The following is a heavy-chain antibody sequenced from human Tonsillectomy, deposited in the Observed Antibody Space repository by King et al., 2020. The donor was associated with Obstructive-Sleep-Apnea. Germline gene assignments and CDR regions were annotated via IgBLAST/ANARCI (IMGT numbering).Heavy chain of an antibody. CDR3: ARGIATNVLLYDPQWVWPWFDP. D-gene: IGHD3-10*01. V-gene: IGHV6-1*01. J-gene: IGHJ5*02. Sequence: VQLQQSGPGLVKPSQTLSLTCAISGDSVSSNSAAWNWIRQSPSRGLEWLGRTYYRSKWYNDYAVSVKSRITINPDTSKNQFFLQLNSVTPEDTAVYYCARGIATNVLLYDPQWVWPWFDPWGQGTLVTVSS. CDR1: GDSVSSNSAA. CDR2: TYYRSKWYN.